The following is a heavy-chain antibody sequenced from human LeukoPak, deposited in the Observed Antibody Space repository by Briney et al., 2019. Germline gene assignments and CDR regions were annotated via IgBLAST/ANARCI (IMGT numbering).Heavy chain of an antibody. CDR3: VQEARRDGYKLAPVAEH. CDR2: ISETSRKT. Sequence: GGSLRLSCAASGFTVSTNYMSWVRQAPEKGLEWVSAISETSRKTYYADPVKGRFTISRDNSKNTLYLQMNDLRDEDTAVYYCVQEARRDGYKLAPVAEHWGQGTLVTVSS. D-gene: IGHD5-24*01. V-gene: IGHV3-23*01. J-gene: IGHJ1*01. CDR1: GFTVSTNY.